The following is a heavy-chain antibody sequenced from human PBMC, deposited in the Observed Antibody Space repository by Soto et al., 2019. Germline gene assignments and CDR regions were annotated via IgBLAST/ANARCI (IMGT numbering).Heavy chain of an antibody. CDR1: GFTFSDYE. V-gene: IGHV3-48*03. Sequence: EEQLVESGGGLVQPGGSLRLSCAASGFTFSDYEVNWVRQAPGKGLEWISYISASGATIHYADSVRGRLTISRDNAKNSVYLQMNSLRADDTGVYYCAKYSFGMGVWVQGTTVTVSS. CDR2: ISASGATI. D-gene: IGHD2-15*01. CDR3: AKYSFGMGV. J-gene: IGHJ6*02.